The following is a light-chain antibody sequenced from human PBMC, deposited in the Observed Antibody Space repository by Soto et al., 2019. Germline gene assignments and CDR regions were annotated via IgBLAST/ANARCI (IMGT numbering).Light chain of an antibody. CDR1: KLGDKY. CDR2: QDS. J-gene: IGLJ3*02. CDR3: QAWDSSSWV. Sequence: SYEPTQPPSVSVSPGQTASITCSGDKLGDKYACWYQQKPGQSPVLVIYQDSKRPSGIPERFSGSNSGNTATLTISGTQATDEADYYCQAWDSSSWVFGGGTKLTVL. V-gene: IGLV3-1*01.